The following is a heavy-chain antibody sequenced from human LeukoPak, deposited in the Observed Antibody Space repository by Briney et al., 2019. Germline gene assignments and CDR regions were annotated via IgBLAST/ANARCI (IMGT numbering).Heavy chain of an antibody. CDR3: ARDTVDTAMVRPLFDY. D-gene: IGHD5-18*01. J-gene: IGHJ4*02. CDR2: FDPEDGET. V-gene: IGHV1-24*01. Sequence: GASVKVSCKVSGYTLTELSMHWVRQAPGKGLEWMGGFDPEDGETIYAQKFQGRVTITADKSTSTAYMELSSLRSEDTAVYYCARDTVDTAMVRPLFDYWGQGTLVTVSS. CDR1: GYTLTELS.